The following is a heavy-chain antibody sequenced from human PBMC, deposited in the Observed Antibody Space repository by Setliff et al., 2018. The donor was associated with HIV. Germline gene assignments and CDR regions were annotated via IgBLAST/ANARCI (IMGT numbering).Heavy chain of an antibody. D-gene: IGHD3-3*01. Sequence: GGSLRLSCAASGFTFSSYSMNGVRQAPGKGLEWVSYISSSSSYTHYADSVKGRFTISRDNVKNSLYLQMNSLRAEDTAVYYCARSIVPVASGYYYFEYWGQGTLVTVSS. CDR3: ARSIVPVASGYYYFEY. CDR2: ISSSSSYT. CDR1: GFTFSSYS. V-gene: IGHV3-21*01. J-gene: IGHJ4*02.